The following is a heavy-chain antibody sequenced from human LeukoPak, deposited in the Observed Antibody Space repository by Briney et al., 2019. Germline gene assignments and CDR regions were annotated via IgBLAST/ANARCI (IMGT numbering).Heavy chain of an antibody. J-gene: IGHJ4*02. CDR2: IIPIFGTA. CDR1: GGTFSSYA. V-gene: IGHV1-69*05. CDR3: ALARGGYYYVGFDY. Sequence: GSSVKVSCKASGGTFSSYAISWVRQAPGQGLEWMGGIIPIFGTANYAQKFQGRVTITTDESTSTAYMELSSLRSEDTAVYYCALARGGYYYVGFDYWGQGTLVTVSS. D-gene: IGHD3-22*01.